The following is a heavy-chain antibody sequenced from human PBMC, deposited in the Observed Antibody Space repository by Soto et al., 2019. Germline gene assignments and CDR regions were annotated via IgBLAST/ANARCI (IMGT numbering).Heavy chain of an antibody. J-gene: IGHJ6*02. CDR2: ISSSSSTI. D-gene: IGHD3-22*01. CDR1: GFTFSSYS. Sequence: GGSLRLSCAASGFTFSSYSMNWVRQAPGKGLEWVSYISSSSSTIYYADSVKGRFTISRDNGKNSLFLQMNSLRDEDTAVYYCARVVVVIPPGYYYAMDVWGQGTTVTVSS. CDR3: ARVVVVIPPGYYYAMDV. V-gene: IGHV3-48*02.